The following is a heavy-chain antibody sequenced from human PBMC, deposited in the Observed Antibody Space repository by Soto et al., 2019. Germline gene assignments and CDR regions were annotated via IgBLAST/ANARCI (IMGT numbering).Heavy chain of an antibody. Sequence: VQLLESGGGLVQPGGSLRLSCAASGFTFSSYAMSWVRQAPGKGLAWVSAISGSGGSTYYADSVKGRFTISRDNSKNTLYLQMNSLRAEDTAVYYCARGGHYDILTGYFYWGQGTLVTVSS. CDR2: ISGSGGST. CDR3: ARGGHYDILTGYFY. CDR1: GFTFSSYA. J-gene: IGHJ4*02. D-gene: IGHD3-9*01. V-gene: IGHV3-23*01.